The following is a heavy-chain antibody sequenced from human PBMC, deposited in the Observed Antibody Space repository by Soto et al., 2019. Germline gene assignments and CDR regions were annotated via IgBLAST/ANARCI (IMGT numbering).Heavy chain of an antibody. V-gene: IGHV3-30-3*01. CDR3: ARDRSRWELLNYYGMDV. CDR2: ISYDGSNK. Sequence: GGSLRLSCAASGFTFSSYAMHWVRQAPGKGLEWVAVISYDGSNKYYADSVKGRLTISRDNSKNTLYLQMNSLRAEDTAVYYCARDRSRWELLNYYGMDVWGQGTTVTVSS. CDR1: GFTFSSYA. J-gene: IGHJ6*02. D-gene: IGHD1-26*01.